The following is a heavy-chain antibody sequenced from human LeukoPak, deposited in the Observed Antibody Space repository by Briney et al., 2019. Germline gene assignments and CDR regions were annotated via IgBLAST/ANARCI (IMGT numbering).Heavy chain of an antibody. D-gene: IGHD3-16*02. Sequence: SGTLSLTCAVSGGSISSSNWWSWVRQPPGKGLEWIGEIYHSGSTNYNPSLKSRVTISVDKSKNQFSLKLSSVTAADTAVYYCARDFSPYDYVWGSYRYYSYWGQGTLVTVSS. CDR3: ARDFSPYDYVWGSYRYYSY. CDR1: GGSISSSNW. V-gene: IGHV4-4*02. J-gene: IGHJ4*02. CDR2: IYHSGST.